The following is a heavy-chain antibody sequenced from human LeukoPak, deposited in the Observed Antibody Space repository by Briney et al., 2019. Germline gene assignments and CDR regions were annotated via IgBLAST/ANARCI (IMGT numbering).Heavy chain of an antibody. CDR3: ARFGMDAAIDY. CDR2: IKQDASEK. Sequence: PGGSLRLSCAASGFTFSSYWMSWVRQAPGKGLEWVATIKQDASEKTYVDSVEGRFTSSRDNAKSSLFLQMDSLRAEDTAVYYCARFGMDAAIDYWGQGTLVTVSS. CDR1: GFTFSSYW. V-gene: IGHV3-7*01. J-gene: IGHJ4*02. D-gene: IGHD2-15*01.